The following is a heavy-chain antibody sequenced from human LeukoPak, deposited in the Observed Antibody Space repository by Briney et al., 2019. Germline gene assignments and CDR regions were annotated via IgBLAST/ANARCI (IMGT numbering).Heavy chain of an antibody. D-gene: IGHD3-10*01. CDR1: GYTFTGYY. V-gene: IGHV1-2*02. Sequence: ASVKVSCKASGYTFTGYYMHWVRQAPGQGLEWMGWINPNSGGTNYAQKFQGRVTMTRDTSISTAYMELSRLRSDDTAVYYCARYGSGSSLIAFDIWGQGTMVTVSS. CDR2: INPNSGGT. CDR3: ARYGSGSSLIAFDI. J-gene: IGHJ3*02.